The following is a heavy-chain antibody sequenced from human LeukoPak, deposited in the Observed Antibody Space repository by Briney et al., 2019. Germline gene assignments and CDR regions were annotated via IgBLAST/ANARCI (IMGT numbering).Heavy chain of an antibody. V-gene: IGHV1-69*04. Sequence: SVKVSCKASGGTFSSYAISWVRPAPGQGLEGMGRIIPILGIANYAQKFQGRVTITVDKSTSTAYMELSSLRSEDTAVYYCARADYDILGGRQGYYYGMDVWGQGTTVTVSS. CDR1: GGTFSSYA. J-gene: IGHJ6*02. CDR2: IIPILGIA. D-gene: IGHD3-9*01. CDR3: ARADYDILGGRQGYYYGMDV.